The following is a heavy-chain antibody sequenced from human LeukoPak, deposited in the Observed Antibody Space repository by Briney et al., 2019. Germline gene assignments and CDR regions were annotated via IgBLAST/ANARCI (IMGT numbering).Heavy chain of an antibody. J-gene: IGHJ6*03. CDR1: GYTFTSYA. CDR3: ARGAISGSGQSYYSYMDV. D-gene: IGHD1-26*01. V-gene: IGHV7-4-1*02. Sequence: GASVKVSCKASGYTFTSYAMNWVRQAPGQGLEWMGWINTNTGNPTYAQGFTGRFVLSLDTSVSTTYLQISSLKAEDTAVYYCARGAISGSGQSYYSYMDVWGKGTTVTVS. CDR2: INTNTGNP.